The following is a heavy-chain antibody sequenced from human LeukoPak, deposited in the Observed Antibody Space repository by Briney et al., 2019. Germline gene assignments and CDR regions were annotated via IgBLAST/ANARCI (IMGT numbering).Heavy chain of an antibody. CDR1: GDSISSSSYY. CDR2: TYYSGST. CDR3: ASSPSDYYGSGSSDFDY. V-gene: IGHV4-39*07. D-gene: IGHD3-10*01. Sequence: SETLSLTCTVSGDSISSSSYYWGWIRQPPGKGLEWIGSTYYSGSTYYNPSLKSRVTVSVDTSKNQFSLKLSSVTAADTAVYYCASSPSDYYGSGSSDFDYWGQGTLVTVSS. J-gene: IGHJ4*02.